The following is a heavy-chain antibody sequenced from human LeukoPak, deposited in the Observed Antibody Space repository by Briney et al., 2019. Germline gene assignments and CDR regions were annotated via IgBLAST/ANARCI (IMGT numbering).Heavy chain of an antibody. Sequence: ASVKVSCKASGYTFTSYAMHWVRQAPGQRLEWMGWINAGNGNTKYSQKFRGRVTITRDTSASTAYMELSSLRSEDTAVYYCARSEYCSSTSCYAAWFDPWGQGTLVTVSS. D-gene: IGHD2-2*01. CDR3: ARSEYCSSTSCYAAWFDP. CDR1: GYTFTSYA. J-gene: IGHJ5*02. CDR2: INAGNGNT. V-gene: IGHV1-3*01.